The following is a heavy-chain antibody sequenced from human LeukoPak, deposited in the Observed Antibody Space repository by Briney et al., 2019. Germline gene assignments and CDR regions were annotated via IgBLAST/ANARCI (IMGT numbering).Heavy chain of an antibody. CDR3: ARGSGLLYYFDY. D-gene: IGHD3-10*01. CDR1: GGSFSGYY. V-gene: IGHV4-34*01. CDR2: INHSGST. J-gene: IGHJ4*02. Sequence: SETLSLTCAVYGGSFSGYYWSWIRQPPGKGLEWIGEINHSGSTNYNPSLKSRVTISVDTSKNQFSLKLSSVTAADTAVYYCARGSGLLYYFDYWGQGTLVTVSS.